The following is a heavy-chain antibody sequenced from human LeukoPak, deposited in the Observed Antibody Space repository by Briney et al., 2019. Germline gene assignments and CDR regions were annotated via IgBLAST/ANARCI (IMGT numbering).Heavy chain of an antibody. V-gene: IGHV4-61*02. Sequence: SETLSLTCTVSGGSISSGSYYWSWIRQPAGKGLEWIGRIYTSGSTNYNPSLKSRVTISVDTSKNQFSLKLSSVTAADTAVYYCAREEDYDFWSVRIAGSFDYWGQGTLVTVSS. CDR3: AREEDYDFWSVRIAGSFDY. CDR1: GGSISSGSYY. CDR2: IYTSGST. J-gene: IGHJ4*02. D-gene: IGHD3-3*01.